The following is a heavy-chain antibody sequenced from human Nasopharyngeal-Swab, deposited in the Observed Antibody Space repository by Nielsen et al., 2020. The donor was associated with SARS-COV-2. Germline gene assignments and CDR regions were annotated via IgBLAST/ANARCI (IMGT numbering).Heavy chain of an antibody. D-gene: IGHD5-24*01. CDR3: ARRAARDGYNYEVDP. V-gene: IGHV5-51*01. J-gene: IGHJ5*01. Sequence: GESLKISCKASGYSFTKYWIGWVRQMPGKGLEWMGIIYPGNSQTKYSPSFQGQVTISAERSINTVYLQWKTLKASDSAVYFCARRAARDGYNYEVDPWGQGTLVTVSS. CDR1: GYSFTKYW. CDR2: IYPGNSQT.